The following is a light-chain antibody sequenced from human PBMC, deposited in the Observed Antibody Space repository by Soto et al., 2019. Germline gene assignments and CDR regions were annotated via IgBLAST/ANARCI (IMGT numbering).Light chain of an antibody. CDR2: WAS. CDR1: QSVLYSSNNKNY. V-gene: IGKV4-1*01. Sequence: DIVMTQSQDSLAVSLGERATINCKSSQSVLYSSNNKNYLAWYQQKPGQPPKLLIYWASTRESGVPDRFSGSGSGTDFTLTISSLQAEDVAVYYCQQYYSPPWTFGQGTKVEIK. CDR3: QQYYSPPWT. J-gene: IGKJ1*01.